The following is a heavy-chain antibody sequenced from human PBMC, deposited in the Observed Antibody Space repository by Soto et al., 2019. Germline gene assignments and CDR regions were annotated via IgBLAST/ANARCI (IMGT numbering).Heavy chain of an antibody. D-gene: IGHD6-19*01. Sequence: EVQLVESGGGLVQPGGSLRLSCAASGFTFSSYSMNWVRQAPGKGLEWVSSISSSSSYIYYADSVKGRFTISRDNAKNSLYLQMNSLRAEDTAVYYCARIAVAPPSGTDYWGQGTLVTVSS. CDR2: ISSSSSYI. CDR1: GFTFSSYS. CDR3: ARIAVAPPSGTDY. J-gene: IGHJ4*02. V-gene: IGHV3-21*01.